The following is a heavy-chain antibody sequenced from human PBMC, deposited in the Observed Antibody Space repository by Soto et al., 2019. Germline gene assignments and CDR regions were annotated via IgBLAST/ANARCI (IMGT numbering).Heavy chain of an antibody. CDR3: ARNEGYWKSPYYFDY. D-gene: IGHD1-1*01. J-gene: IGHJ4*02. CDR1: GGCVGNYG. CDR2: IYYSGST. Sequence: SELMRLTRHFSGGCVGNYGGSWIRPPPGKGLEWIGYIYYSGSTNYNPSLKSRVTISVDTSKNQFSLKLSSVTAADTAVYYCARNEGYWKSPYYFDYWGPGNMVIVSS. V-gene: IGHV4-59*02.